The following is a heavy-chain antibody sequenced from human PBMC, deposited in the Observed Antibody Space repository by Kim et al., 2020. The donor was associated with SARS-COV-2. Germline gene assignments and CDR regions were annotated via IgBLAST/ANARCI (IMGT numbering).Heavy chain of an antibody. D-gene: IGHD4-17*01. CDR3: ARHDYGDYGPFDY. V-gene: IGHV4-39*01. CDR2: IYYSGST. Sequence: SETLSLTCTVSGGPISSSSYYWGWIRQPPGKGLEWIGSIYYSGSTYYNPSLRGRVTISVDTSKNQFSLKLSSVTAADTAVYYCARHDYGDYGPFDYWGQGTLVAVAS. J-gene: IGHJ4*02. CDR1: GGPISSSSYY.